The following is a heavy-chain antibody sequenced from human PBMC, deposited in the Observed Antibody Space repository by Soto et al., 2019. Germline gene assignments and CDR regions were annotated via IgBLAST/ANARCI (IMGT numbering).Heavy chain of an antibody. CDR3: AKRAHGGAACFGN. J-gene: IGHJ4*02. CDR1: H. D-gene: IGHD3-10*01. V-gene: IGHV1-8*01. CDR2: MNPDSGRT. Sequence: HVDRGRLATGQGLEWMGWMNPDSGRTGYVQKFKGRVTMTRDTSISTAYMELSSLRSDDTALYFSAKRAHGGAACFGNRGQATLVT.